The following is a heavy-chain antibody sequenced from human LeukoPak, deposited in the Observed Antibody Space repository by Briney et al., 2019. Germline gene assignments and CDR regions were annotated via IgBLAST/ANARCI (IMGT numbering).Heavy chain of an antibody. Sequence: TSETLSLTCTVSGGSVSSGTYYWSWIRQPPGKGLEWIGYIYYSGSTNYNPSLKSRVTISVDTSKNQFSLKLSSVTAADTAVYYCARAVVLRPGLARYYYGMDVWGQGTTVTVSS. J-gene: IGHJ6*02. CDR2: IYYSGST. CDR3: ARAVVLRPGLARYYYGMDV. D-gene: IGHD2-15*01. CDR1: GGSVSSGTYY. V-gene: IGHV4-61*01.